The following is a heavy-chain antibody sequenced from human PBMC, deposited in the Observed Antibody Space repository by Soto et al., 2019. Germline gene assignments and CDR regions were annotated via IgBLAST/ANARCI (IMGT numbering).Heavy chain of an antibody. CDR2: IYHSGST. Sequence: SETLSLTCAVSGYSISSGYYWGWIRQPPGKGLEWIGSIYHSGSTYYNPSLKSRVTISVDTSKNQFSLRLTSVTAADTAVYYCARVDSSSGFDYWGQGTLVTVSS. CDR3: ARVDSSSGFDY. CDR1: GYSISSGYY. J-gene: IGHJ4*02. D-gene: IGHD6-6*01. V-gene: IGHV4-38-2*01.